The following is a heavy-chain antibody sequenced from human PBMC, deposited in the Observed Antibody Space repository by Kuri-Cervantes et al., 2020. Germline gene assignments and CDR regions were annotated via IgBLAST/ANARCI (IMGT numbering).Heavy chain of an antibody. CDR2: ISYDGSSK. J-gene: IGHJ5*02. CDR3: GKDAQSGGILYNWLDP. D-gene: IGHD2-15*01. V-gene: IGHV3-30*04. Sequence: GGSLRLSCAVSGFIFSRCAMHWVRQAPGKGLEWVTLISYDGSSKYYADSVKGRFTISRDNAKNSLYLQMNSLRAEDTALYYCGKDAQSGGILYNWLDPWGQGTLVTVSS. CDR1: GFIFSRCA.